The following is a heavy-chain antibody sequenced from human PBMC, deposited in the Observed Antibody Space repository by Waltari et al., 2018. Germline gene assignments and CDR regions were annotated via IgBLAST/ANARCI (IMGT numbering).Heavy chain of an antibody. J-gene: IGHJ5*02. D-gene: IGHD2-15*01. CDR1: GFTFSSYA. CDR3: TKDGGADSVVVVAAVS. Sequence: EVQLLESGGGLVQPGGSLRLSCAASGFTFSSYAMSWVRQAPGKGLEWVSAISGSGGSTDYADSVKSRFTISRDNSKNTLYLQMNRLRGEDTAVYYCTKDGGADSVVVVAAVSWGQGTLVTVSS. CDR2: ISGSGGST. V-gene: IGHV3-23*01.